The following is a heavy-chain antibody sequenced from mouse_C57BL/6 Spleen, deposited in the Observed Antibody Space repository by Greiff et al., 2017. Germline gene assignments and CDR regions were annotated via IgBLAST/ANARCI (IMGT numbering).Heavy chain of an antibody. V-gene: IGHV1-54*01. Sequence: QVTLNVSGAELVRPGTSVKVSCKASGYAFTNYLIEWVKQRPGQGLEWIGGINPGSGGTNYNEKFKGKATLTADKSSSSAYMTLSSLTSEDSAVYFCAREGIYDSIENWSKGPTVTVCS. CDR2: INPGSGGT. J-gene: IGHJ4*01. CDR3: AREGIYDSIEN. CDR1: GYAFTNYL.